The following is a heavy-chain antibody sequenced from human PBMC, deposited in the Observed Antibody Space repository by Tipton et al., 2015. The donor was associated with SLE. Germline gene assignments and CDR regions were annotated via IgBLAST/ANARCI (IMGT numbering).Heavy chain of an antibody. CDR3: ARDSPYSGSFRYYYYYGLDV. Sequence: QVQLVQSGAEVKKPGASVKVSCKASGYSFTNYYLHWVRQAPGQGLEWMGMIDPDGGGTDYAQKFQGRVTMTTDTSTTTAYMELRSLRSDDTAVYYCARDSPYSGSFRYYYYYGLDVWGQGTTVTVSS. D-gene: IGHD1-26*01. J-gene: IGHJ6*02. CDR2: IDPDGGGT. CDR1: GYSFTNYY. V-gene: IGHV1-46*01.